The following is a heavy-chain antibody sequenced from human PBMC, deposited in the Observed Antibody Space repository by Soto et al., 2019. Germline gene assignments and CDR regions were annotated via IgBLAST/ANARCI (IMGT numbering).Heavy chain of an antibody. Sequence: LGGSLRLSCAASGFIFISFVMTWVLQAPGKGLEWVSGISGSAVTYYADSVKGRFTASRDNSKNTLYLQMNSLSVEDTAVYYCAREGQFGDFDHWGQGALVTVSS. D-gene: IGHD3-10*01. J-gene: IGHJ4*02. CDR3: AREGQFGDFDH. CDR2: ISGSAVT. CDR1: GFIFISFV. V-gene: IGHV3-23*01.